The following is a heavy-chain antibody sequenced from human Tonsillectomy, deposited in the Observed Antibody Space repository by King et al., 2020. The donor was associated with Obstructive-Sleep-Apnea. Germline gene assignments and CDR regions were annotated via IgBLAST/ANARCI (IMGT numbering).Heavy chain of an antibody. CDR2: ISWNSGSI. CDR1: GFTFDDYA. J-gene: IGHJ4*02. Sequence: EVQLVESGGGLVQPGRSLRLSCAASGFTFDDYAMHWVRQAPGKGLEWVSGISWNSGSIGYADSVKGRFTISRDNAKNSLYLQMNSLRAEDTALYYCAKGGMRWLPQFDYWGQGTLVTVSS. V-gene: IGHV3-9*01. CDR3: AKGGMRWLPQFDY. D-gene: IGHD5-24*01.